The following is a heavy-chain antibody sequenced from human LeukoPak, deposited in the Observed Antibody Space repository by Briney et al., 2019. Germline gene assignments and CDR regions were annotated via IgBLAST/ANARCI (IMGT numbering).Heavy chain of an antibody. CDR3: ARAGLEGYYYDSSGYWNF. CDR1: GLTFSSHW. V-gene: IGHV3-74*01. Sequence: PGGSLRLSCAASGLTFSSHWMHWVRQAPGKGLVWVSRITNDGSSTTYADSVKGRFTISRDNSKNTLYLQMNSLRAEDTAVYYCARAGLEGYYYDSSGYWNFWGQGTLVTVSS. D-gene: IGHD3-22*01. CDR2: ITNDGSST. J-gene: IGHJ4*02.